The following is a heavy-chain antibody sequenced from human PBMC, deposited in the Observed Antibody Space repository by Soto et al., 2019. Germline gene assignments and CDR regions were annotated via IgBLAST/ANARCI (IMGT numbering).Heavy chain of an antibody. V-gene: IGHV1-69*02. Sequence: QVQLVQSGAEVKKPGSSVKVSCKASGGTFSSYTISWVRQAPGQGLEWMGRIIPILGIANYAQKFQGRVTITADKSTSTAYMELSSLRSEDTAVYYCARGRIAVAGPQNCFDPWGQGTLVTVSS. CDR1: GGTFSSYT. J-gene: IGHJ5*02. CDR2: IIPILGIA. D-gene: IGHD6-19*01. CDR3: ARGRIAVAGPQNCFDP.